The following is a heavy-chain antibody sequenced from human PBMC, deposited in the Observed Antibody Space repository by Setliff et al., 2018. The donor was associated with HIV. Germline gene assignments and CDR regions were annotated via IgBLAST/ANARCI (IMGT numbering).Heavy chain of an antibody. Sequence: SETLSLTCIVSGASISSDTWSWIRQPPGKGLQWIGFIYNSEMTNYNPSLKSRVSMSLDTSKNQFSLKLTSVTAADTAVYYCARGGTSSNWFDPWGQGTLVTVSS. CDR3: ARGGTSSNWFDP. CDR1: GASISSDT. CDR2: IYNSEMT. J-gene: IGHJ5*02. D-gene: IGHD1-26*01. V-gene: IGHV4-59*01.